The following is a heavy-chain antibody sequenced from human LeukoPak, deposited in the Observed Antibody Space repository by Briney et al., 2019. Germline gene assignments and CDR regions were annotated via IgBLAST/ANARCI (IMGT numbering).Heavy chain of an antibody. CDR1: GFTFSSYS. CDR3: ARDLELYSSGGFVDY. D-gene: IGHD6-25*01. V-gene: IGHV3-21*01. Sequence: GGSLRLSCAASGFTFSSYSMNWVRQAPGKRLEWVSSISSSSSYIYYADSVKGRFTISRDNAKNSLYLQMNSLRAEDTAVYYCARDLELYSSGGFVDYWGQGTLVTVS. CDR2: ISSSSSYI. J-gene: IGHJ4*02.